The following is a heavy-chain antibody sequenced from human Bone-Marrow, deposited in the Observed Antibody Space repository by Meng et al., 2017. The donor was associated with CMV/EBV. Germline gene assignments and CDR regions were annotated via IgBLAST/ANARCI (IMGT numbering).Heavy chain of an antibody. V-gene: IGHV3-21*06. J-gene: IGHJ4*02. D-gene: IGHD1-14*01. CDR3: ATNPKNPDDY. CDR1: GFGFSGFQ. CDR2: ISSSGQNI. Sequence: GGSLRLSCAASGFGFSGFQMNWIRQAPGKGLEWISSISSSGQNIYYFDSVRGRFTISRDNAKNSLYLQLDSLRVEDTAVYYCATNPKNPDDYWGQGTLVTVSS.